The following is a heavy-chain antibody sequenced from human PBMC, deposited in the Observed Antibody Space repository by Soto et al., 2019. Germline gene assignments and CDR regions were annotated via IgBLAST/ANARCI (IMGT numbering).Heavy chain of an antibody. Sequence: GASQRISWKVSGYSFADYWIGWVRQIPGKGLEWMGIIYPVYSDARYSPSFQGQVTISVDTSINTAFLRWNSLTASDTAMYYCARQADYNILTGYFYYFDYWGQGSLVTVSS. J-gene: IGHJ4*02. D-gene: IGHD3-9*01. V-gene: IGHV5-51*01. CDR3: ARQADYNILTGYFYYFDY. CDR1: GYSFADYW. CDR2: IYPVYSDA.